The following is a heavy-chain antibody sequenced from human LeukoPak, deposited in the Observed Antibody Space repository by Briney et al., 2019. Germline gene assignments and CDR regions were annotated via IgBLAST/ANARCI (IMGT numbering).Heavy chain of an antibody. CDR1: GGSFSGYY. CDR3: ARLPPGYDFWSGYSHDAFDI. D-gene: IGHD3-3*01. V-gene: IGHV4-34*01. Sequence: SETLSLTCAVYGGSFSGYYWSWIRQPPRKGLEWIGEINHSGSTNYNPSLKSRVTISVDTSKNQFSLKLSSVTAADTAVYYCARLPPGYDFWSGYSHDAFDIWGQGTMVTVSS. CDR2: INHSGST. J-gene: IGHJ3*02.